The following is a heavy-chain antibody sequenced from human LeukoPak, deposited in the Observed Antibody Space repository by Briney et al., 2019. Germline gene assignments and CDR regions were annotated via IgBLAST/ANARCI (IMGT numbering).Heavy chain of an antibody. CDR1: GYTFTSYY. Sequence: ASVKVSCKVSGYTFTSYYMHWVRQAPGQGLEWMGIINPSGGSTSYAQKFQGRVTMTRDTSTSTVYMELSSLRSEDTAVYYCARPESLLWFGELSGGLDYWGQGTLVTVSS. J-gene: IGHJ4*02. V-gene: IGHV1-46*01. CDR3: ARPESLLWFGELSGGLDY. CDR2: INPSGGST. D-gene: IGHD3-10*01.